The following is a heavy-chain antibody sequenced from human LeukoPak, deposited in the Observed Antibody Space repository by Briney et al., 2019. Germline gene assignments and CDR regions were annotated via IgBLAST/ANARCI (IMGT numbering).Heavy chain of an antibody. D-gene: IGHD1-1*01. V-gene: IGHV3-53*01. CDR3: ARGNDVGYFDY. Sequence: PGGSLRLSCAASGFTVSSNSVNWVRQAPGKGLEWVSVIYSGGSTYYADSVKGRFTISRDNSKNTLYLQMNSLRAEDTAVHYCARGNDVGYFDYWGQGTLVTVSS. CDR1: GFTVSSNS. CDR2: IYSGGST. J-gene: IGHJ4*02.